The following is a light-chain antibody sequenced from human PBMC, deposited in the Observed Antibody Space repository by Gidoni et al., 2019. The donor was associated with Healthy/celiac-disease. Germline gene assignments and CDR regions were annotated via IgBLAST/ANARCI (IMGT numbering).Light chain of an antibody. CDR1: QDISNY. J-gene: IGKJ2*01. CDR2: DSS. Sequence: IQMTQSPSSLSASVGDRVTITCQASQDISNYLNWYQQKPEKAPKLLIYDSSNLETVVPSLIGGSGSGTSFPFTISSLQPEVIATYYCQQYDKLPYTFGQGTKLEIK. CDR3: QQYDKLPYT. V-gene: IGKV1-33*01.